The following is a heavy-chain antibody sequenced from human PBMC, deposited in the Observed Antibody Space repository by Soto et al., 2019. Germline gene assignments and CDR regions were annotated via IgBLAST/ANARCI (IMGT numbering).Heavy chain of an antibody. CDR1: GDSISSYY. CDR2: IYYSGST. J-gene: IGHJ4*02. V-gene: IGHV4-59*01. CDR3: ARGWFGEFVSYFDY. D-gene: IGHD3-10*01. Sequence: SETLSLTCTVSGDSISSYYWSWIRQPPGKGLEWIGYIYYSGSTNYNPSLKSRVTISVDTSKNQFSLKLSSVTAADTAVYYCARGWFGEFVSYFDYWGQGTLVTVSS.